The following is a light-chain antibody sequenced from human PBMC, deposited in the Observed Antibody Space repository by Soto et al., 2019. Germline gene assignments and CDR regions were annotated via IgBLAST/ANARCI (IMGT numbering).Light chain of an antibody. V-gene: IGKV3-15*01. CDR2: DAS. CDR1: QSVSSH. J-gene: IGKJ5*01. Sequence: XVMXXXXAXXXXSPXEGATVSXXASQSVSSHLAWYQHKPGQAPRLLFYDASTRATGIPARFSGSGSGTEFTLTISSLQSEDFAVYYCQHYHGWPITFGQGTRLEI. CDR3: QHYHGWPIT.